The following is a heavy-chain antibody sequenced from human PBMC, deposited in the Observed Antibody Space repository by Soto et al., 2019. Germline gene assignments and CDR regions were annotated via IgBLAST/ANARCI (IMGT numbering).Heavy chain of an antibody. CDR1: GGSISSSSYY. CDR2: IYYSGST. Sequence: SETLSLTCTVSGGSISSSSYYWGWIRQPPGKGLEWIGSIYYSGSTYYNPSLKSRVTISVDTSKNQFSLKLSSVTAADTAVYYCARGPSYDYVWGSYRYTSGNWFDPWGQGTLVTVSS. D-gene: IGHD3-16*02. J-gene: IGHJ5*02. V-gene: IGHV4-39*07. CDR3: ARGPSYDYVWGSYRYTSGNWFDP.